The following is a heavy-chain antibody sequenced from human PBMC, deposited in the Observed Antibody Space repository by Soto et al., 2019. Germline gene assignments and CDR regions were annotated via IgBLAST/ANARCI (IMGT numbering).Heavy chain of an antibody. V-gene: IGHV1-8*01. CDR3: GIVSIWPWYYNLGRVNNNYSTNGLDG. Sequence: QVQLVQSGAEVKKPGASVKVSCKASGYTFTSYDINWVRQATGQGLEWMGWMNPNSGNTGYAQKLQGKDTTHKPTPRSTLNTDLGSRKSEETDVSDGGIVSIWPWYYNLGRVNNNYSTNGLDGGGQGATVTVSS. J-gene: IGHJ6*02. D-gene: IGHD3-3*01. CDR1: GYTFTSYD. CDR2: MNPNSGNT.